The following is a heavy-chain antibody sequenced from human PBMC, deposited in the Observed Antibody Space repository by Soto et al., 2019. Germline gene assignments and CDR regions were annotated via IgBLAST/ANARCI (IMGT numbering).Heavy chain of an antibody. CDR2: FDPEDGET. J-gene: IGHJ4*02. D-gene: IGHD3-3*01. V-gene: IGHV1-24*01. CDR1: GYTLTELS. Sequence: ASVKVSCKVSGYTLTELSMHWVRQAPGKGLEWMGGFDPEDGETIYAQKFQGRVTMTEDTSTDTAYMELSSLRSEDTAVYYCETDGPGYDFWSGFGSYWGQGTLVTVSS. CDR3: ETDGPGYDFWSGFGSY.